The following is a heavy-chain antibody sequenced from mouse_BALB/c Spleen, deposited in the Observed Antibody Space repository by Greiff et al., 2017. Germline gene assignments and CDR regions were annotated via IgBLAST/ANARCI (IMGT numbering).Heavy chain of an antibody. V-gene: IGHV5-17*02. CDR3: ARGKARYWYFDV. CDR2: ISSGSSTI. Sequence: EVHLVESGGGLVQPGGSRKLSCAASGFTFSSFGMHWVRQAPEKGLEWVAYISSGSSTIYYADTVKGRFTISRDNPKNTLFLQMTSLRSEDTAMYYCARGKARYWYFDVWGAGTTVTVSS. CDR1: GFTFSSFG. J-gene: IGHJ1*01.